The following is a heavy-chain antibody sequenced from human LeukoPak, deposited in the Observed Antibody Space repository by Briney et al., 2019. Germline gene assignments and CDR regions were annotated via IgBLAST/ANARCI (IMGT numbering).Heavy chain of an antibody. V-gene: IGHV1-18*01. Sequence: GASVKVSCKASGYTFTSYGISWVRQAPGQGLEWMGWISAYNGNTNYAQKFQGRVTMTRDTSISTAYMELSRLRSDDTAVYYCAKARSRSSASSDYWGQGTLVTVSS. CDR3: AKARSRSSASSDY. D-gene: IGHD6-6*01. CDR1: GYTFTSYG. CDR2: ISAYNGNT. J-gene: IGHJ4*02.